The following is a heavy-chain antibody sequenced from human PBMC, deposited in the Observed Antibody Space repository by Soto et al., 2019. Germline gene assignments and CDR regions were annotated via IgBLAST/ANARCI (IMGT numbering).Heavy chain of an antibody. CDR2: ISSSSSYI. Sequence: EVQLVESGGGLVKPGWSLRLSCAASGFTFSSYSMNWVRQAPGKGLEWVSSISSSSSYIYYADSVKGRFTISRNNAKNSLYLQMNRLRSEDTAVYYCARDGGYSSSWTPCYYWGQGTMVTFSS. CDR1: GFTFSSYS. CDR3: ARDGGYSSSWTPCYY. D-gene: IGHD6-13*01. J-gene: IGHJ4*02. V-gene: IGHV3-21*01.